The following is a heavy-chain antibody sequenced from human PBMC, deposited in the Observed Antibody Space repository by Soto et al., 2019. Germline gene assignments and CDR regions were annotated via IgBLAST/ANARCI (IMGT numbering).Heavy chain of an antibody. CDR3: AKSSGYYYYNGMDV. Sequence: GGSLSLSCAASGFIVSSNCMSWVRQAPGKGLEWVSVIYSGGTTNYADSVKGRFTISRDNSKNTLYLQMYSLRAEDTAVYFCAKSSGYYYYNGMDVWGQGTTVTVSS. D-gene: IGHD3-3*01. CDR1: GFIVSSNC. V-gene: IGHV3-53*01. J-gene: IGHJ6*02. CDR2: IYSGGTT.